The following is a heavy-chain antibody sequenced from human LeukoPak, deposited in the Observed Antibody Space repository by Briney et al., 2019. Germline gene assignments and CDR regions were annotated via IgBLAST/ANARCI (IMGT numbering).Heavy chain of an antibody. Sequence: ASVRVSCKASGYTFTSYDINWVRQATGQGLEWMGWMNPNSGNTGYAQKFQGRVTMTRNTSISTAYMELSSLRSEDTAVYYCAGGARGYCSGGSCLYDYWGQGTLVTVSS. CDR1: GYTFTSYD. V-gene: IGHV1-8*01. D-gene: IGHD2-15*01. CDR2: MNPNSGNT. CDR3: AGGARGYCSGGSCLYDY. J-gene: IGHJ4*02.